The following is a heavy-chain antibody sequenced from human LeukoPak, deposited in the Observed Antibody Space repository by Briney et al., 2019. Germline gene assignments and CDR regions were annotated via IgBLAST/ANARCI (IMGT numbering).Heavy chain of an antibody. Sequence: ASVKVSCKASGYTFSSYHIHWVRQAPGQGLEWMGIINLSGGGTSYALKFQGRVTMTRDTSTSTVYMDLSSLRSEDTAVYYCARGGAVASIWCLDLWGRGTLVTVSS. CDR1: GYTFSSYH. V-gene: IGHV1-46*01. CDR2: INLSGGGT. D-gene: IGHD6-19*01. CDR3: ARGGAVASIWCLDL. J-gene: IGHJ2*01.